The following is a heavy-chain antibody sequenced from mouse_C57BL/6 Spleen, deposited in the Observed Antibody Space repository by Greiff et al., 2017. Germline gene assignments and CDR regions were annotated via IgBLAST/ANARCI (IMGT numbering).Heavy chain of an antibody. CDR3: NPGGLRRYAMDY. CDR2: IDPENGDT. Sequence: VQLQQSGAELVRPGASVKLSCTASGFNIKDDYMHWVKQRPEQGLEWIGWIDPENGDTEYASKFQGKATITADTSSNTAYLQLSSLTSEDTAVDYCNPGGLRRYAMDYWGQGTSVTVSS. V-gene: IGHV14-4*01. D-gene: IGHD3-1*01. CDR1: GFNIKDDY. J-gene: IGHJ4*01.